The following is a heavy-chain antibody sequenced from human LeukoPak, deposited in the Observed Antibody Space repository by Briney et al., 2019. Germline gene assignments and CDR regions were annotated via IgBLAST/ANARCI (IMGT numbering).Heavy chain of an antibody. CDR1: GGSISSYY. D-gene: IGHD3-10*01. CDR2: IYTSGST. CDR3: ARDRITMVRGVIITDDAFDI. V-gene: IGHV4-4*07. Sequence: PSETLSLTCTVSGGSISSYYWSWIRQPAGKGLEWIGRIYTSGSTNYNPSLKSRVTMSVDTSKNQFSPKLSSVTAADTAVYYCARDRITMVRGVIITDDAFDIWGQGTMVTVSS. J-gene: IGHJ3*02.